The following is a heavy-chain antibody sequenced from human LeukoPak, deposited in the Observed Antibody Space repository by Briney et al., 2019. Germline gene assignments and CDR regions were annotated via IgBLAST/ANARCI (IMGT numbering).Heavy chain of an antibody. Sequence: SETLSLTCTVSGGSISSSSYYWGWIRQPPGKGLEWIGSIYYSGSTYYNPSLKSRVTISVDTSKNQFSLELSSVTAADTAVYYRARGEAAAGPYFDYWGQGTLVTVSS. V-gene: IGHV4-39*07. CDR3: ARGEAAAGPYFDY. CDR1: GGSISSSSYY. CDR2: IYYSGST. J-gene: IGHJ4*02. D-gene: IGHD6-13*01.